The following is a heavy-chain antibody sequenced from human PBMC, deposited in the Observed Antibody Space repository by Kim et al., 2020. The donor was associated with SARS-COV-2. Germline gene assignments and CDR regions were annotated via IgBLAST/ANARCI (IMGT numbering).Heavy chain of an antibody. CDR3: ARGRGGTTVVTLGLGYYYYYGMDV. J-gene: IGHJ6*02. CDR1: GGSFSGYY. Sequence: SETLSLTCAVYGGSFSGYYWSGIRQPPGKGLEWIGEINHSGSTNYNPSLKSRVTISVDTSKNQLSLKLSSVTAADTAVYYCARGRGGTTVVTLGLGYYYYYGMDVWGQGTTVTVSS. CDR2: INHSGST. D-gene: IGHD4-17*01. V-gene: IGHV4-34*01.